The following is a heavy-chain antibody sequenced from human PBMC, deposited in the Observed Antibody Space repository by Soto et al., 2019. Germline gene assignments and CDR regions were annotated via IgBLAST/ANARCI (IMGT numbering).Heavy chain of an antibody. CDR2: INYRGNS. V-gene: IGHV4-39*07. D-gene: IGHD2-15*01. CDR3: ARLEAKLQYYSYYMEV. CDR1: DDSINSDKHY. J-gene: IGHJ6*03. Sequence: NPSETLSLTCSVSDDSINSDKHYWCWIRQPPGKGLEWISSINYRGNSIYNPSLQTRVTISLDKSKNQFSLQLSSVTAADTAVYYCARLEAKLQYYSYYMEVWGKGTTVTVSS.